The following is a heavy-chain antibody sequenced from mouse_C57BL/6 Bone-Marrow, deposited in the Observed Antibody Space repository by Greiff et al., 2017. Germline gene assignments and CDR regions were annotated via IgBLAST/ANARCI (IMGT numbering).Heavy chain of an antibody. CDR1: GYTFTSYW. CDR3: AKGYYDYDGDDAMDY. J-gene: IGHJ4*01. CDR2: IDPSDSET. D-gene: IGHD2-4*01. Sequence: VQLQQPGAELVRPGSSVKLSCKASGYTFTSYWLHWVKQRPIQGLEWIGNIDPSDSETHYNQKFKDKATLTVDKSSSTAYMQLSSLTSEDSAVYYGAKGYYDYDGDDAMDYWGQGTSVTVSS. V-gene: IGHV1-52*01.